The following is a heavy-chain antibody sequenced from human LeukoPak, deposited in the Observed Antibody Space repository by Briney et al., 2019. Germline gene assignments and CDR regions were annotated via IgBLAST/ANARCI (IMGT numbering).Heavy chain of an antibody. CDR3: ASGGFDY. D-gene: IGHD3-3*01. V-gene: IGHV3-48*03. CDR2: IRSSGSPI. CDR1: GFTFSTYE. Sequence: GGSLRLSCAASGFTFSTYEMNWVRQAPGKGLEWVSYIRSSGSPIYYADSVKGRFTISRDNTRNSLYLQMNSLRAEDTAVYYCASGGFDYWGQGVLVTVSS. J-gene: IGHJ4*02.